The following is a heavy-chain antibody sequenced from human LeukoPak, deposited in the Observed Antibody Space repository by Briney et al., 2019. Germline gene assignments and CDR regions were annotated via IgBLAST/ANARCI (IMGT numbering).Heavy chain of an antibody. J-gene: IGHJ4*02. Sequence: SETLSLTCTVSGGSISSYYWSRIRQPPGKGLEWIGYNYYSGSTNYNPSLKSRVTISVDTSKNQFSLKLSSVTAADTAVYYCARSIQIWDYYFDYWGQGTLVTVSS. D-gene: IGHD5-18*01. CDR1: GGSISSYY. V-gene: IGHV4-59*08. CDR3: ARSIQIWDYYFDY. CDR2: NYYSGST.